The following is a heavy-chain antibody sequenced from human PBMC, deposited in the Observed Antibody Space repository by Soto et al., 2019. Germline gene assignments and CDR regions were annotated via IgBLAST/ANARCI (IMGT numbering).Heavy chain of an antibody. J-gene: IGHJ6*02. CDR2: FYFTGST. V-gene: IGHV4-61*01. CDR3: VKDPRFYGLDV. Sequence: LQESGPGLVKPSETLSLTCTVSGASVSSDSYSWSWIRQPPGKGLEWIGCFYFTGSTKINPSFRYRVTISVVESKNHLCLRLNSVDPADTAVYYCVKDPRFYGLDVWGQGTTVTVSS. CDR1: GASVSSDSYS.